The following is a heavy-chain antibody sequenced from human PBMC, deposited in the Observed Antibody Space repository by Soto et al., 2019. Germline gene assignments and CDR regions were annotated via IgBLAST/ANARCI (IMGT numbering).Heavy chain of an antibody. CDR1: GGSISSGDYY. J-gene: IGHJ6*02. D-gene: IGHD3-10*01. CDR3: AREGSGSYQAYYYGMDV. V-gene: IGHV4-30-4*01. Sequence: PSETLSLTCTVSGGSISSGDYYWSWIRQPPGKGLEWIGYIYYSGSTYYNPSLKSRVTISVDTSKNQFSLKLSSVTAADTAVYYCAREGSGSYQAYYYGMDVWGQGTTVTVS. CDR2: IYYSGST.